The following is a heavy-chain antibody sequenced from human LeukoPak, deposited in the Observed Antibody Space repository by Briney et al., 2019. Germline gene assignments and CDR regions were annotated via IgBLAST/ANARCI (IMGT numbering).Heavy chain of an antibody. CDR1: GGSNSSYY. CDR3: VRDHYYNSSGYTFRH. CDR2: IYYSGST. Sequence: SETLSLTGTVSGGSNSSYYWSWIRQPPGKGLEWIGYIYYSGSTSYNPSLKSRVTISVDTSKNQFSLKLSSVTAADTAVYYCVRDHYYNSSGYTFRHWGQGTLVTVSS. J-gene: IGHJ1*01. V-gene: IGHV4-59*01. D-gene: IGHD3-22*01.